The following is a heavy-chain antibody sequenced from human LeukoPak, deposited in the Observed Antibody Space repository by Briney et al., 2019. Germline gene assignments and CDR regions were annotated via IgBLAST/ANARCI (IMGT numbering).Heavy chain of an antibody. D-gene: IGHD2-21*02. CDR1: GFSFSSYA. J-gene: IGHJ4*02. Sequence: GGSLTLSCAASGFSFSSYAMSWVRQAPGKGLEWVSSISTSGGSTYYADSVKGRFTISRDNSKTTLHLQMNSLRAEDTAVYYCAKATTASPRNFDYWGQGTLVTVSP. CDR2: ISTSGGST. CDR3: AKATTASPRNFDY. V-gene: IGHV3-23*01.